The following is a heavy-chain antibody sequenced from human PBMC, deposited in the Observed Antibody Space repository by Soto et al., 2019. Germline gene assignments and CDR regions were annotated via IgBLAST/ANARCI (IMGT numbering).Heavy chain of an antibody. CDR2: ISSSGNSI. CDR3: ARVGGTGWITDY. Sequence: PGGSLRLSCAASGFTFSDYYMSWIRQAPGKGLEWVSYISSSGNSIYYAGSVKGRLTISRDNAKNSLYLQMNSLRAEDTAVYYCARVGGTGWITDYWGQGTLVTVSS. CDR1: GFTFSDYY. J-gene: IGHJ4*02. V-gene: IGHV3-11*01. D-gene: IGHD6-19*01.